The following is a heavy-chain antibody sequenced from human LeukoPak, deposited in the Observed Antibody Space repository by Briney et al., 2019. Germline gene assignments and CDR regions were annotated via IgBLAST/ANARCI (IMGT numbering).Heavy chain of an antibody. Sequence: GGSLRLSCAASGFTFNSYAMSWVRQAPGKGLEWVSAIVGDTVTFYTDSVKGRFTISRDNSKNTLYLQMNGLRAEDTAIYYRAKGSAQWELYDYWGQGTLVTVSS. J-gene: IGHJ4*02. V-gene: IGHV3-23*01. CDR3: AKGSAQWELYDY. D-gene: IGHD4-23*01. CDR2: IVGDTVT. CDR1: GFTFNSYA.